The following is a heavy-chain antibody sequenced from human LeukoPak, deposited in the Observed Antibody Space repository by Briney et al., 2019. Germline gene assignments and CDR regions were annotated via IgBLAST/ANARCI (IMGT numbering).Heavy chain of an antibody. Sequence: GASVKVSCKASGYTFTDYYIHWVRQAPGQGLQWMGWFNPKSGGTNYARAFQGRVTITRDTSASTAYMELSSLRSEDTAVYYCARDLGVAATPGFFDYWGQGTLVTVSS. CDR2: FNPKSGGT. V-gene: IGHV1-2*02. CDR1: GYTFTDYY. J-gene: IGHJ4*02. CDR3: ARDLGVAATPGFFDY. D-gene: IGHD2-15*01.